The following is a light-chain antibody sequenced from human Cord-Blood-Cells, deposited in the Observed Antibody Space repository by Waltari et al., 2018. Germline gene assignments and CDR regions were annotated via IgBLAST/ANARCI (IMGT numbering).Light chain of an antibody. CDR1: SSDVGSYNL. V-gene: IGLV2-23*01. CDR2: EGS. CDR3: CSYAGSSTGV. Sequence: QSALTQPASVSGSPGQSITISCTGTSSDVGSYNLVSWYQQHPGKAPKLMIYEGSKRPSGVSNRYSGSRSGNAASLTISGIQAEDEADFSCCSYAGSSTGVFGGGTKQTVL. J-gene: IGLJ3*02.